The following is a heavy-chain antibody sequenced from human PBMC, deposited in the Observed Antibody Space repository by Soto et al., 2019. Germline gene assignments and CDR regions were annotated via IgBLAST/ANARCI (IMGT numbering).Heavy chain of an antibody. Sequence: ASVKVSCKASGYTFTSYAMHWVRQAPGQRLEWMGWINAGNGNTKYSQKFQGRVTITRDTSASTAYMELSSLRSEDTAVYYCARGLQTSPFYYYMDVWGKGTTVTVS. J-gene: IGHJ6*03. V-gene: IGHV1-3*01. CDR2: INAGNGNT. CDR3: ARGLQTSPFYYYMDV. CDR1: GYTFTSYA.